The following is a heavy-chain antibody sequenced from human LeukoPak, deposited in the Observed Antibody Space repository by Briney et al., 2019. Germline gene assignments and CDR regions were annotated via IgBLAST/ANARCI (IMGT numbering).Heavy chain of an antibody. CDR2: IYYSGST. D-gene: IGHD6-19*01. J-gene: IGHJ3*02. Sequence: SETLSLTCTVSGGSISSSSYYWGWIRQPPGKGLEWIGSIYYSGSTYYNPSLKSRVTISVDTSKNQFSLKLSSVTAADTAVYYCARVTSSGWSPRSGAFDIWGQGTMVTVSS. V-gene: IGHV4-39*01. CDR3: ARVTSSGWSPRSGAFDI. CDR1: GGSISSSSYY.